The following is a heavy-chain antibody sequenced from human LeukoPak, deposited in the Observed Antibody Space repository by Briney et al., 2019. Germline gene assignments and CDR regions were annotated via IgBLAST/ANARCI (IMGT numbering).Heavy chain of an antibody. D-gene: IGHD3/OR15-3a*01. V-gene: IGHV3-43*02. J-gene: IGHJ4*02. CDR3: ARDGGTGVHYFDY. CDR1: GFTFDDYS. Sequence: PGGSLRLSCAASGFTFDDYSMHWVRQAPGKGLEWVSLISGDCGTTYYADSVKGRFTISRDNSKNSLYLQMNSLRAEDTALYYCARDGGTGVHYFDYWGQGTLVTVSS. CDR2: ISGDCGTT.